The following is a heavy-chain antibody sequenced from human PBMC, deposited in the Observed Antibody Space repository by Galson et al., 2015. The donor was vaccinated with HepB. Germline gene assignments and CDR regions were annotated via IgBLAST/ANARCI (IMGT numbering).Heavy chain of an antibody. V-gene: IGHV3-15*01. D-gene: IGHD1-26*01. Sequence: SLRLSCAASGFTFSNAWMSWVRQAPGKGLEWVGRIKSKTDGGTTDCAAPVKGRFTISRDDSKNTLYLQMNSLKTEDTAVYYCTTDPSGMVAPFDYWGQGTLVTVSS. CDR2: IKSKTDGGTT. CDR1: GFTFSNAW. CDR3: TTDPSGMVAPFDY. J-gene: IGHJ4*02.